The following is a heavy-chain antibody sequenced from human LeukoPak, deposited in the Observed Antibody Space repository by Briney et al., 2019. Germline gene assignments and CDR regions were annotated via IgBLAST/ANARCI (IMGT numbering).Heavy chain of an antibody. CDR1: GFTFSSYW. D-gene: IGHD4-17*01. Sequence: GGSLRLSCAASGFTFSSYWMSWVRQAPGKGLEWVANIKQDGSEKYYVDSVKGRFTISGDNAKNSLYLQMNSLRAEDTAVYHCAREGYGDYYFDYWGQGTLVTVSS. V-gene: IGHV3-7*01. CDR3: AREGYGDYYFDY. CDR2: IKQDGSEK. J-gene: IGHJ4*02.